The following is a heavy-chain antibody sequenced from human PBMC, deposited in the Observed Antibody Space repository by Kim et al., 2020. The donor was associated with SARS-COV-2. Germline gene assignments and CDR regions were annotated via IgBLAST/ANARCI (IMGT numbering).Heavy chain of an antibody. CDR2: INCDAGST. D-gene: IGHD3-10*01. J-gene: IGHJ4*02. CDR1: GFTFEDYG. CDR3: TSIGGSGARGGY. V-gene: IGHV3-20*04. Sequence: GGSLRLSCAASGFTFEDYGMSWVRQAPGKGLEWVSGINCDAGSTDYADSVKGRFTISKDNAKKSLYLQMNSLRAEDTALYYCTSIGGSGARGGYWGQGTLVTVSS.